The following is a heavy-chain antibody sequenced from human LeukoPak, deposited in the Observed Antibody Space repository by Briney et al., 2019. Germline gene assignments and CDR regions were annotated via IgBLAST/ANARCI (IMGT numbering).Heavy chain of an antibody. V-gene: IGHV3-48*01. Sequence: GGSLRLSCAASRFTFSDYTMNWVRQAPGKGLEWVSYISSSSSTIYYADSVKGRFTISRDNAKNSLYLQMNSLRAEDTAVYYCARGGRYYYYMDVWGKGTTVTVSS. J-gene: IGHJ6*03. CDR3: ARGGRYYYYMDV. CDR2: ISSSSSTI. CDR1: RFTFSDYT.